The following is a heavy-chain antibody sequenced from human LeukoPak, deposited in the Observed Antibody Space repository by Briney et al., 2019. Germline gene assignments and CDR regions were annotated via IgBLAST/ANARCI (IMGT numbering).Heavy chain of an antibody. J-gene: IGHJ4*02. CDR2: VDPEDGET. Sequence: ASVKISCKASGYTFTDYCMHWVQQAPGKGLEWMGRVDPEDGETIYAEKFQGRVTITADTSTDTAYMELSSLRSEDTAVYYCATGRGYYDSSGYFDYWGQGTLVTVSS. CDR1: GYTFTDYC. D-gene: IGHD3-22*01. V-gene: IGHV1-69-2*01. CDR3: ATGRGYYDSSGYFDY.